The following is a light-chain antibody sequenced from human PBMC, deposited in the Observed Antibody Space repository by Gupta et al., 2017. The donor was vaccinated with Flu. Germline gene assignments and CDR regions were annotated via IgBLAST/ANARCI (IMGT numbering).Light chain of an antibody. CDR2: DGS. V-gene: IGLV2-11*01. J-gene: IGLJ3*02. CDR1: SSDVGGYDY. Sequence: SVTITCTGSSSDVGGYDYVSWCQQHPAKAPLLWIYDGSKRTAGVPDRFAGSKAGDTASLNXSXLQAEDXADYYCCSYAGRKNWVCGGGTKLTVL. CDR3: CSYAGRKNWV.